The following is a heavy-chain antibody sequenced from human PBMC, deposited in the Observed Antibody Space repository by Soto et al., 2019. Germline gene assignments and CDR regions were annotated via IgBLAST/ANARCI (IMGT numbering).Heavy chain of an antibody. J-gene: IGHJ3*02. CDR2: INHSGST. V-gene: IGHV4-34*01. Sequence: SETLSLTCAVYGGSFSGYYWSWIRQPPGKGLEWIGEINHSGSTNYNPSLKSRVTISVDTSKNQFSLKLSSVTAADTAVYYCARSVLGTIDAFDIWGQGTMVTVS. CDR1: GGSFSGYY. D-gene: IGHD5-12*01. CDR3: ARSVLGTIDAFDI.